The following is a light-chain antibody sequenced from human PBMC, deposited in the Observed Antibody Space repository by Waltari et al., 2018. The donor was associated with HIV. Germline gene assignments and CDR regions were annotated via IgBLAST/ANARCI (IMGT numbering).Light chain of an antibody. CDR1: QSLVYTDGNTY. V-gene: IGKV2-30*01. J-gene: IGKJ2*01. CDR2: KVS. CDR3: MQGTHWPLT. Sequence: DVVLTQSPFSLPVTLGQPASISCRSTQSLVYTDGNTYLNWFHQRPGQSPRRLIYKVSIRDSGVPDRVSGSGSGTDFTLKISRVEADDVGIYYCMQGTHWPLTFGQGTKLEI.